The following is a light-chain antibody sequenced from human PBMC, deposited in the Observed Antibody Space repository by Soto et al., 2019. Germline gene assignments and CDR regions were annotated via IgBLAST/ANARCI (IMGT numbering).Light chain of an antibody. V-gene: IGKV3-20*01. CDR2: GAS. Sequence: EIVLTHSPGTLSLSPCERATLSFRASQSVSSSYLAWYQQKPGQAPRLLIYGASSRATGIPDRFSGSGSGTDFTLTISRLEPEDFAVYYCQQYNNWRTFGQGTKVDIK. CDR1: QSVSSSY. CDR3: QQYNNWRT. J-gene: IGKJ1*01.